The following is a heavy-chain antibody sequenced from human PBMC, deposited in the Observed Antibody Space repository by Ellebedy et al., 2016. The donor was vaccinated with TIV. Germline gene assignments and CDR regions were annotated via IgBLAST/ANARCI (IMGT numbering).Heavy chain of an antibody. Sequence: GSMRLSXTVSGGSISSYYWSWIRQPPGKGLEWIGYIYYSGSTNYNPSLKSRVTISVDTSKNQFSLKLSSVTAADTAVYYCARGGFYGDYVFDYWGQGTLVTVSS. CDR1: GGSISSYY. D-gene: IGHD4-17*01. J-gene: IGHJ4*02. CDR2: IYYSGST. V-gene: IGHV4-59*01. CDR3: ARGGFYGDYVFDY.